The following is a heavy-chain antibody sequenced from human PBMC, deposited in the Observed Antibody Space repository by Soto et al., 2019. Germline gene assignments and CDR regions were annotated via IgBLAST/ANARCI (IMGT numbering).Heavy chain of an antibody. CDR3: AIPFGYRGYHWGFDY. V-gene: IGHV1-2*02. J-gene: IGHJ4*02. D-gene: IGHD5-12*01. Sequence: ASVKVSCKASGYTFTGYFMHWVRQAPGQGLEWMGWINPHSGGSDYAQRFQGRVTMTRDTSISTAYMELSRLTSDDTAVYYCAIPFGYRGYHWGFDYWGQGTLVTVSS. CDR2: INPHSGGS. CDR1: GYTFTGYF.